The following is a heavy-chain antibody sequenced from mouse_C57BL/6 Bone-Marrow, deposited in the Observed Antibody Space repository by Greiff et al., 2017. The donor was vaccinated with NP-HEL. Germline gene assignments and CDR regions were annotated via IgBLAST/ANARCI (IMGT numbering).Heavy chain of an antibody. CDR3: ARATFITTVVLDY. CDR1: GYTFTSYW. J-gene: IGHJ2*01. V-gene: IGHV1-55*01. D-gene: IGHD1-1*01. CDR2: IYPGSGGT. Sequence: QVQLQQPGAELVKPGASVKMSCKASGYTFTSYWITWVKQRPGQGLEWIGDIYPGSGGTTYNEKFKGKAILTVDTSSSTAYMQLSSMTSEDSAVYYCARATFITTVVLDYWGQGTTLTVSA.